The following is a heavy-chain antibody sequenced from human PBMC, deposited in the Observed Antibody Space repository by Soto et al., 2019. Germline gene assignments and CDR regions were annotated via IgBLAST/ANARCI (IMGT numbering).Heavy chain of an antibody. D-gene: IGHD2-15*01. CDR2: ISYDGSNK. J-gene: IGHJ3*02. Sequence: PVGSLRLSCAASGFTFSSYGMHWVRQAPGKGLEWVAVISYDGSNKYYADSVKGRFTISRDNSKNTLYLQMNSLRAEDTAVYYCAKDGGIVVVVAADDAFDIWGQGTMVTVSS. V-gene: IGHV3-30*18. CDR3: AKDGGIVVVVAADDAFDI. CDR1: GFTFSSYG.